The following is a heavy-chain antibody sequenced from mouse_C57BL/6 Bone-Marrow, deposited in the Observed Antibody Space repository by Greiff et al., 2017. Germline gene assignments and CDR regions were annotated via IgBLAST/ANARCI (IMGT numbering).Heavy chain of an antibody. CDR2: IDPETGGT. D-gene: IGHD4-1*01. V-gene: IGHV1-15*01. CDR1: GYTFTDYE. CDR3: SRLGSGFAY. J-gene: IGHJ3*01. Sequence: QVHVKQSGAELVRPGASVTLSCKASGYTFTDYEMHWVKQTPVHGLEWIGAIDPETGGTAYNQKFKGKAILTADKSSSTAYMELRSLTSEGSAVYYCSRLGSGFAYWGQGTLVTVSA.